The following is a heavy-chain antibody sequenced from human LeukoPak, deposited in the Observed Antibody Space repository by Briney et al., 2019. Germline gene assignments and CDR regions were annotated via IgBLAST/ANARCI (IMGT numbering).Heavy chain of an antibody. V-gene: IGHV1-18*01. Sequence: ASVKVSCKASGYTFTSYGISWVRQAPGQGLEWMGWISAYNGNTNYAQKLQGRVTMTTDTSTSTAYMELRSLRSDDTAVYYCARDRNGYSSGWGDYYYGMDVWGQGTTVTVPS. CDR2: ISAYNGNT. J-gene: IGHJ6*02. CDR3: ARDRNGYSSGWGDYYYGMDV. CDR1: GYTFTSYG. D-gene: IGHD6-19*01.